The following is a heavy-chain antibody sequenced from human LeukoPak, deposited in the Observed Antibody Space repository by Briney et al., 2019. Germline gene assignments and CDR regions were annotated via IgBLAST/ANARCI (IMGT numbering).Heavy chain of an antibody. Sequence: GESLKISCKGSGYSFTSHWIGWVRQMPGKDLEWMGIIYPGDSDTRYSPSFQGQVTISADKSISTAYLQWSSLKASDTAMYYCARGGMGPDYVWGSYRSYYFDYWGQGTLVTVSS. J-gene: IGHJ4*02. CDR1: GYSFTSHW. CDR3: ARGGMGPDYVWGSYRSYYFDY. V-gene: IGHV5-51*01. CDR2: IYPGDSDT. D-gene: IGHD3-16*02.